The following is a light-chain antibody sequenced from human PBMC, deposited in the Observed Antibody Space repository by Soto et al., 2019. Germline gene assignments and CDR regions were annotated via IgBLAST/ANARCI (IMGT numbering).Light chain of an antibody. V-gene: IGKV1-33*01. J-gene: IGKJ3*01. CDR1: QDISNF. Sequence: DIQMTQSPSSLSASVGDRVTITCQASQDISNFLNWYQQKPGKAPKLLIYDASNLETGVPSRFSGNGSGADFTFTISSLQPEDFAAYYCQQYDILPFTFGPGTKADIK. CDR3: QQYDILPFT. CDR2: DAS.